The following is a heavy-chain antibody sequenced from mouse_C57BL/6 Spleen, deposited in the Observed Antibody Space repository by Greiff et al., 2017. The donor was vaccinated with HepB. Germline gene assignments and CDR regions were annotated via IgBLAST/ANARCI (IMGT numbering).Heavy chain of an antibody. CDR3: ARGYDYDEAWFAY. Sequence: EVMLVESGPGMVKPSQSLSLTCTVTGYSITSGYDWHWIRHFPGNKLEWMGYISYSGSTNYNPSLKSRISITHDTSKNHFFLKLNSVTTEDTATYYCARGYDYDEAWFAYWGQGTLVTVSA. CDR1: GYSITSGYD. CDR2: ISYSGST. D-gene: IGHD2-4*01. J-gene: IGHJ3*01. V-gene: IGHV3-1*01.